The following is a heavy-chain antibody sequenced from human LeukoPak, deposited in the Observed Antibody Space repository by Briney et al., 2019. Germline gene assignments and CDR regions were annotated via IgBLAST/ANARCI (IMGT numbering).Heavy chain of an antibody. V-gene: IGHV3-48*03. CDR2: ISSSGSTI. CDR1: GVTFSIYE. D-gene: IGHD3-3*01. CDR3: ARAYYDFTNWFDP. J-gene: IGHJ5*02. Sequence: PGGSLRLSCAASGVTFSIYEMNWVRQALGRGREWVSYISSSGSTIYYADSLMGRFTISRANPKNTLYQQMNSLRAECTAVYYCARAYYDFTNWFDPWGQGTLVTVSS.